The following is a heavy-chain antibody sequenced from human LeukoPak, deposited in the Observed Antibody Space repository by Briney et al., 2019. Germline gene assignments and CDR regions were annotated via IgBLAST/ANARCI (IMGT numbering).Heavy chain of an antibody. Sequence: GRSLRPFCAAPGFTFSKFAMGSVRQAPGEGRGCVSVISASGNNIYYGDSVKGRFTISRDNSSNTLYLQMNSLRAEDTAVYYCAKRGYYYDSGGYYYFDYWGQGTLVTVSS. CDR1: GFTFSKFA. CDR3: AKRGYYYDSGGYYYFDY. CDR2: ISASGNNI. V-gene: IGHV3-23*01. D-gene: IGHD3-22*01. J-gene: IGHJ4*02.